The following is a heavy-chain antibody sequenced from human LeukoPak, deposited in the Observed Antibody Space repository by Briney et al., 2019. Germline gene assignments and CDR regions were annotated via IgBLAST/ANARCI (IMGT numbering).Heavy chain of an antibody. CDR1: GGSFSGYH. J-gene: IGHJ5*02. CDR2: INHSGST. D-gene: IGHD2-15*01. Sequence: PSETLSLTCAVYGGSFSGYHFSWIRQPPGKGLEWIGEINHSGSTNYNPSLKSRVTISVDTSKNQFSLKLSSVTAADTAVYYCARGLGYCSGGSCYVSWFDPWGQGTLVTVSS. CDR3: ARGLGYCSGGSCYVSWFDP. V-gene: IGHV4-34*01.